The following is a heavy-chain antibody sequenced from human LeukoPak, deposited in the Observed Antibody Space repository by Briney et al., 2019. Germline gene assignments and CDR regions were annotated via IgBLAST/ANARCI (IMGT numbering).Heavy chain of an antibody. CDR2: IYYRGST. CDR1: GGSISSSIYY. Sequence: PSETLSLTCTVSGGSISSSIYYWGWIRQPPGKGLEWIGNIYYRGSTYYNPSLKSRVTISVDTSKKQFSLKLSSVTAADTAVYYCARYTYDFWSDYYKEDYFDCWGQGTLVTVSS. CDR3: ARYTYDFWSDYYKEDYFDC. D-gene: IGHD3-3*01. V-gene: IGHV4-39*01. J-gene: IGHJ4*02.